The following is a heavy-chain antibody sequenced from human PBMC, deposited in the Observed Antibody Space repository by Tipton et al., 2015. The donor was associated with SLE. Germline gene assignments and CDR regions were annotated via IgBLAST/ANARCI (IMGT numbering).Heavy chain of an antibody. J-gene: IGHJ4*02. CDR1: GGSISSYY. Sequence: TLSLTCTVSGGSISSYYWSWIRQPPGKGLEWIGEINHSGSTNYNPSLKSRVTISVDTSKNQFSLKLSSVTAADTAVYYCARGHLNYYGSGSSVDYWGQGTLVTVSS. CDR3: ARGHLNYYGSGSSVDY. D-gene: IGHD3-10*01. CDR2: INHSGST. V-gene: IGHV4-34*01.